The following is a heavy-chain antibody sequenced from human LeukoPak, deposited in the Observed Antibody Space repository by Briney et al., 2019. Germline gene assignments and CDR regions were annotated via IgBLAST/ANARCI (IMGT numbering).Heavy chain of an antibody. V-gene: IGHV3-30*04. CDR3: ARDRHITAAGYYFDY. CDR1: GFTFSTYP. D-gene: IGHD6-25*01. Sequence: GGSLRLSCAASGFTFSTYPIHWVRQAPGKGLEWVAVIADDGKDKHYVESVKGRFTISRDNSKNTLYLQMNSLRVEDTAVYYCARDRHITAAGYYFDYWGQGTLVAVSS. J-gene: IGHJ4*02. CDR2: IADDGKDK.